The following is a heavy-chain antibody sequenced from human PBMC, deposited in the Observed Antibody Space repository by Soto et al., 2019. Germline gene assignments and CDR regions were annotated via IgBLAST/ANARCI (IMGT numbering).Heavy chain of an antibody. D-gene: IGHD6-13*01. V-gene: IGHV1-18*01. CDR2: ISAYNGDT. CDR3: AREGDSSSWLYYSSYATDV. CDR1: GYTFTSYG. Sequence: ASVKVSCKASGYTFTSYGISWVRQAPGQGLEWMGWISAYNGDTNYAQKLQGRVTMTTDTSTSTAYMELRSLRSDDTAVYYCAREGDSSSWLYYSSYATDVWGQGPTVTVSS. J-gene: IGHJ6*02.